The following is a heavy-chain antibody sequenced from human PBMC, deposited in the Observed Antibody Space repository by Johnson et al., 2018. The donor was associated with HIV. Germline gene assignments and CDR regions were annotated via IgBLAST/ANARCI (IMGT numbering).Heavy chain of an antibody. CDR1: GFIFSNFD. Sequence: VQLVESGGGLVKPGGSLRLSCAASGFIFSNFDMHWVRQAAGRRLEWVSGIDTAGTTYYLGSVKGRFTISRDNAKNSLYLQMNSLRTEDTAFYYCARDRYSGSFTLGAFDIWGQGTVVTVSS. CDR3: ARDRYSGSFTLGAFDI. V-gene: IGHV3-13*01. J-gene: IGHJ3*02. D-gene: IGHD1-26*01. CDR2: IDTAGTT.